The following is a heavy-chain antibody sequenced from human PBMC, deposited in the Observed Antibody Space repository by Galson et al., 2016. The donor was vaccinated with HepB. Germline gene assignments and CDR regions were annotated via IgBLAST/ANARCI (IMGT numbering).Heavy chain of an antibody. J-gene: IGHJ4*02. CDR1: GGSISSSDW. D-gene: IGHD2-21*02. V-gene: IGHV4-4*02. Sequence: SETLSLTCAVSGGSISSSDWWSWVRQPPGQGLEWIGQIFHSGRVNYTPSLATPVTMSVDTSNNHFSLRLTSVTAADTALHYCARGILYCGGDCYLAYFDKWGQGTLVTVSS. CDR2: IFHSGRV. CDR3: ARGILYCGGDCYLAYFDK.